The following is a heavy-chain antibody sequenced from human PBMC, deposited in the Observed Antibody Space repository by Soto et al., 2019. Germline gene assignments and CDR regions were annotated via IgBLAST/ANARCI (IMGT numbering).Heavy chain of an antibody. CDR3: ARDYYDSSGYDGMDV. V-gene: IGHV3-48*02. CDR1: GFKISSSS. CDR2: ISGSGSNT. D-gene: IGHD3-22*01. J-gene: IGHJ6*02. Sequence: PGGSLRLSCAAFGFKISSSSMNWVRQAPGRGLEWVAYISGSGSNTLYADSVKGRFTVSRDTAKNSLYLQMSGLRDEDRAVYYCARDYYDSSGYDGMDVWGQGTTVTVSS.